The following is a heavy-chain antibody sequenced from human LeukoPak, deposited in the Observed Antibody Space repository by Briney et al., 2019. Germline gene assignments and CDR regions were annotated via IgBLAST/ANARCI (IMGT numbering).Heavy chain of an antibody. D-gene: IGHD3-10*01. V-gene: IGHV3-30-3*01. CDR1: GFTFSSYA. CDR2: ISYDGSNK. Sequence: PGGSLRLSCVASGFTFSSYAMHWVRQAPGKGLEWVAVISYDGSNKYYADSVKGRFTISRDNSKNTLYLQMNSLRAEDTAVYYCARGVWFGEEGSDYWGQGTLVTVSS. CDR3: ARGVWFGEEGSDY. J-gene: IGHJ4*02.